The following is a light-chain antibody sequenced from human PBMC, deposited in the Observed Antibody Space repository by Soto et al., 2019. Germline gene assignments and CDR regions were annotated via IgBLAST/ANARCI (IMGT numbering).Light chain of an antibody. V-gene: IGLV1-40*01. CDR1: SSNIGAGYD. J-gene: IGLJ2*01. CDR3: QSYDSSLSGVV. CDR2: GNS. Sequence: QPVLTQPPSVSGAPGQRVTISCTGSSSNIGAGYDVHSYQQLPGTAPKLLIHGNSNRPAGVPDRFSGSKSGTSASLAITGLQAEDEADYCCQSYDSSLSGVVFGGGTKLTVL.